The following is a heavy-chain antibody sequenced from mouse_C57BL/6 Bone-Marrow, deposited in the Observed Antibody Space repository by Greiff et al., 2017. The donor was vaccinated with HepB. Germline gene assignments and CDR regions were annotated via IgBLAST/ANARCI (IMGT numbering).Heavy chain of an antibody. V-gene: IGHV2-6*01. CDR3: ASGRRGYAMDY. D-gene: IGHD3-1*01. CDR2: IWGVGST. J-gene: IGHJ4*01. Sequence: QVQLQQSGPGLVAPSQSLSITCTVSGFSLTSYGVDWVRQSPGKGLEWLGVIWGVGSTNYYSALKSRLSISKDNSKSQVFLKMNSLQTDDTAMYYCASGRRGYAMDYWGQGTSVTVSS. CDR1: GFSLTSYG.